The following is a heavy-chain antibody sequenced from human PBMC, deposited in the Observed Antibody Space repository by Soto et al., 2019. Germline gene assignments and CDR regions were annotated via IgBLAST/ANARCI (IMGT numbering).Heavy chain of an antibody. D-gene: IGHD2-21*02. CDR3: ANNQGVEFVPLATADWFDP. V-gene: IGHV3-23*01. Sequence: GGSLRLSCAASGFIFENFGMSWVRQAPGKGLEWISSISVSGFKKYYADSVKGRFTISRDNSKSTVYVELNDLGPEDTAVYHCANNQGVEFVPLATADWFDPWGQGSVVTVS. J-gene: IGHJ5*02. CDR2: ISVSGFKK. CDR1: GFIFENFG.